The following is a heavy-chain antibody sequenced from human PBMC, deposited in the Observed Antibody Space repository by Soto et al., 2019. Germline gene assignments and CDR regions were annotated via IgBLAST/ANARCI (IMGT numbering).Heavy chain of an antibody. CDR1: GDSVSSNSAA. CDR3: ARDSPGYGDYVLFDY. CDR2: TYYRSKWYN. Sequence: PSQTLSLTCAISGDSVSSNSAAWNWIRQSPSRGLEWLGRTYYRSKWYNDKAVSVKSRITINPDTSKKKNSLQINSENPEDTAVYYCARDSPGYGDYVLFDYWGQGTLVTVSS. D-gene: IGHD4-17*01. J-gene: IGHJ4*02. V-gene: IGHV6-1*01.